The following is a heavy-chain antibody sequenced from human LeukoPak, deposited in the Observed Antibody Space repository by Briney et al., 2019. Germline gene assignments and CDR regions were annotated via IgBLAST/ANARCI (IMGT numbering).Heavy chain of an antibody. CDR3: AKDPLEFRSSGYYPTG. V-gene: IGHV3-30*02. J-gene: IGHJ4*02. D-gene: IGHD3-22*01. CDR1: GFTFSSYG. Sequence: GGSLRLSCAASGFTFSSYGMHWVRQAPGKGLEWVAFIRYDGSNKYYADSVKGRFTISRDNSKNTLYLQMNSLRAEDTAVYYCAKDPLEFRSSGYYPTGWGQGTLVTVSS. CDR2: IRYDGSNK.